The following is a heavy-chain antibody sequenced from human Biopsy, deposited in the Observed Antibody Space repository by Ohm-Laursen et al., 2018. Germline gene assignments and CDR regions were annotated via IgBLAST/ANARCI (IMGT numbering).Heavy chain of an antibody. CDR1: EGTFSNYG. CDR3: ATKLAGYFHH. J-gene: IGHJ1*01. Sequence: ASVKVSCKAPEGTFSNYGVNWVRQAPGQGLEWLGGNIPILGTGNYAQKFQDRVTVAADTSTSTATMELRSLRSDDTAVYYCATKLAGYFHHWGQGTLVIVSS. CDR2: NIPILGTG. V-gene: IGHV1-69*06.